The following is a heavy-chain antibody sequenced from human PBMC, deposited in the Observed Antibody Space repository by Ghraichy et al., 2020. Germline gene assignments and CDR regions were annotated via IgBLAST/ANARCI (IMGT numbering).Heavy chain of an antibody. CDR1: GFTFSSYW. D-gene: IGHD6-25*01. V-gene: IGHV3-7*03. CDR3: ARLNWGRYNSGFDF. CDR2: IRPDGGEM. Sequence: GGSLRLSCAASGFTFSSYWMSWVRQAPGKGLEWVANIRPDGGEMFYVDSVKGRFTISRDNAKNSLYLQMNSLQAEDTAVYYCARLNWGRYNSGFDFWGQGTEVPVSS. J-gene: IGHJ4*02.